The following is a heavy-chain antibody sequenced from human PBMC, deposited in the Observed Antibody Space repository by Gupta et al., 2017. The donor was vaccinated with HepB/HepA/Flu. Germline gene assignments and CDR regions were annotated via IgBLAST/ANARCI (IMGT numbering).Heavy chain of an antibody. V-gene: IGHV3-53*01. CDR1: GLSVSGDS. J-gene: IGHJ3*02. Sequence: EVQLVESGGGVIQPEGSLRLSCAASGLSVSGDSMTWVRQAPGTGLECVSVSHADGRTYYTDSVKGRFTISRDNSRNTLYLEMNRLRDEDTAVYYCARLFDFWSGFPPDGFDIWGQGTMVTVSS. D-gene: IGHD3-3*01. CDR2: SHADGRT. CDR3: ARLFDFWSGFPPDGFDI.